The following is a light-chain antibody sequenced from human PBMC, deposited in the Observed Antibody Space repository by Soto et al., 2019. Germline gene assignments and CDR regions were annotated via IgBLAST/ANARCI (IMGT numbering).Light chain of an antibody. CDR1: QSVSRN. Sequence: EIVLTQSPVTLSLSPGERATLSCRASQSVSRNLAWYQQKPGQAPRLLVYDASNRATGIPARFSGSGSGTDFTLTISSLEPEDFAVYYCQQRYIGLTFGGGTKVEMK. CDR3: QQRYIGLT. J-gene: IGKJ4*01. V-gene: IGKV3-11*01. CDR2: DAS.